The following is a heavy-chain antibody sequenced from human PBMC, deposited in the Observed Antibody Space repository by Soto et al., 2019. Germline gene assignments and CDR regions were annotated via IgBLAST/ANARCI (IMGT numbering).Heavy chain of an antibody. D-gene: IGHD3-22*01. J-gene: IGHJ4*02. CDR1: GYTFTSYG. CDR2: ISAYNGNT. V-gene: IGHV1-18*04. Sequence: ASVKVSCKASGYTFTSYGISWVRQAPGQGLEWMGWISAYNGNTNYAQKLQGRVTMTTDTSTSTAYMELRSLRSDDTAVYYCARATGAYYYDSSGSHGDYWRQRALVTVSS. CDR3: ARATGAYYYDSSGSHGDY.